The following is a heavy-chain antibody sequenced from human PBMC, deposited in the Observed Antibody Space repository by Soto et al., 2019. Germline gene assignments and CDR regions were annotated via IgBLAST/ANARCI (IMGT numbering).Heavy chain of an antibody. Sequence: QVQLQQWGAGLLKPSETLSLTCTVYGGSFSGYYWSWIRQPPGKGLEWIGEINHSGSTNYNPSLNIRVTISVDTSKNQVTLKLSSVTAADTAVYYCARRRPLRSCGMDVWGQGTTVPVSS. CDR2: INHSGST. V-gene: IGHV4-34*01. J-gene: IGHJ6*02. CDR3: ARRRPLRSCGMDV. D-gene: IGHD4-17*01. CDR1: GGSFSGYY.